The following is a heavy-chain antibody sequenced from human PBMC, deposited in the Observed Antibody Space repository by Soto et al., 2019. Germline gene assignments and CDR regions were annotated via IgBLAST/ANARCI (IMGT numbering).Heavy chain of an antibody. J-gene: IGHJ6*02. D-gene: IGHD3-9*01. CDR3: ARFSFDRDYYYYYGMDV. V-gene: IGHV4-31*03. Sequence: PSETLSLTCTVSGFSISSGGYYWSWIRQHPGKGLEWIGYIYYSGSTYYNPSLKSRVTISVDTSKNQFSLKLSSVTAADTAVYYCARFSFDRDYYYYYGMDVWGQGTTVTVSS. CDR1: GFSISSGGYY. CDR2: IYYSGST.